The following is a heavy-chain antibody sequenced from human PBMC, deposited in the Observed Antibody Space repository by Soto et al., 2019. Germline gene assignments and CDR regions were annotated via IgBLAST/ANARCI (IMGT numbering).Heavy chain of an antibody. Sequence: ASVKVSCKASGYTFTSYDINWVRQATGQGLEWMGWMNPNSGNTGYAQKFQGRVTMTRTTSISTAYMELSSLRSEDTAVYYRAKLKRMTIFGVDRFDYCGQGTLVTVSS. J-gene: IGHJ4*02. CDR3: AKLKRMTIFGVDRFDY. CDR1: GYTFTSYD. D-gene: IGHD3-3*01. CDR2: MNPNSGNT. V-gene: IGHV1-8*01.